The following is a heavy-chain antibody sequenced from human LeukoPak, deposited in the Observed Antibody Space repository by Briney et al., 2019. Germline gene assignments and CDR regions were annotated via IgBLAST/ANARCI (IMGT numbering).Heavy chain of an antibody. CDR3: ARERVRIASYYFDS. V-gene: IGHV3-30*04. Sequence: GGSLRLSCAASGFSFSTYAIHWVRQAPGRGLEWVAVISYDGRDKHHVDSVKGRFIISRDNSKNTLYLQMNSLRAEDTAVYYCARERVRIASYYFDSWGQGTLVTVSS. D-gene: IGHD6-13*01. J-gene: IGHJ4*02. CDR2: ISYDGRDK. CDR1: GFSFSTYA.